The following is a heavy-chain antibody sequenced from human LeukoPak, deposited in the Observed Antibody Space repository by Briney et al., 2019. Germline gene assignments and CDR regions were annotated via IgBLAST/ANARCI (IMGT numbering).Heavy chain of an antibody. D-gene: IGHD3-3*01. Sequence: SGGSLRLSCAASGFTFSSYWMSWVRQAPGKGLEWVANIKQDGSEKYYVDSVKGRFTISRDNAKNSLYLQMNSLRAEDTAVYYCARDGWSGYHEGIHYYYGMDVWGQGTTVTVSS. CDR2: IKQDGSEK. CDR1: GFTFSSYW. J-gene: IGHJ6*02. CDR3: ARDGWSGYHEGIHYYYGMDV. V-gene: IGHV3-7*01.